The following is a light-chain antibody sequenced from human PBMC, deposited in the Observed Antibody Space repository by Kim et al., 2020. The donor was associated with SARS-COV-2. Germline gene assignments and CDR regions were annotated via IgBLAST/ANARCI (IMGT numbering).Light chain of an antibody. Sequence: PADHTPPSCRARQPIRWDFLARYQHKPGPAPRLLLYHPSVSAIDVPVRFSGSGSATDFTLTINNLEPEDFAVYYCQRYGGPPPYTFGQGTKLEI. CDR2: HPS. V-gene: IGKV3-20*01. CDR1: QPIRWDF. CDR3: QRYGGPPPYT. J-gene: IGKJ2*01.